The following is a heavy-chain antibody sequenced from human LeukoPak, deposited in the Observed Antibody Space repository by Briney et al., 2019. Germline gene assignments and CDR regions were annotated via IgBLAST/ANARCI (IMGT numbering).Heavy chain of an antibody. V-gene: IGHV3-21*01. CDR3: VSAGYSSGWRSGYYFDY. D-gene: IGHD6-19*01. CDR1: GFTFSSIN. Sequence: GGSLRLSCAASGFTFSSINMNWVRQAPGKGLEWVSSISSSSVYIYYADSVKGRFTISRDNAKNLLFLQTNSLRAEDTAVYYCVSAGYSSGWRSGYYFDYWGQGTLVTVSS. J-gene: IGHJ4*02. CDR2: ISSSSVYI.